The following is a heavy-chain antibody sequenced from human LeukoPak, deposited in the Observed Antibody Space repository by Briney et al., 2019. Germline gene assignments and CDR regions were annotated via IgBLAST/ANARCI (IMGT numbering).Heavy chain of an antibody. Sequence: ASVKVSCKASGYTFTGYYMHWVRQAPGQGLEWMGWINPNSGGTNYAQKFQGRVTMTRDTSISTAYMEPSRLRSDDTAVYYCAREGDEQLELTIEGAFDIWGQGTMVTVSS. D-gene: IGHD1-7*01. CDR3: AREGDEQLELTIEGAFDI. J-gene: IGHJ3*02. CDR1: GYTFTGYY. V-gene: IGHV1-2*02. CDR2: INPNSGGT.